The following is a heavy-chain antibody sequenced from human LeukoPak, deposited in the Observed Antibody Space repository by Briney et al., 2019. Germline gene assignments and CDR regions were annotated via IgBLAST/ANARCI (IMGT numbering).Heavy chain of an antibody. CDR2: INAGDGST. D-gene: IGHD3-22*01. CDR3: AKSDIGNYYDSSGPDY. CDR1: GYTFTTYA. V-gene: IGHV1-3*01. Sequence: GASVKVSCKASGYTFTTYAMHWVRQAPGQRLEWMGWINAGDGSTKLSQKFQGRVTITRDTSASTAYMELSNLKSEDTAVYYCAKSDIGNYYDSSGPDYWGQGTLVTVSS. J-gene: IGHJ4*02.